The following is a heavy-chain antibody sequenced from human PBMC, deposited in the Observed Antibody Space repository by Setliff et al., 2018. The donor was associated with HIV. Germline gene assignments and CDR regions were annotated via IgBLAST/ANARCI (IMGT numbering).Heavy chain of an antibody. CDR3: ARVVPVGGNDY. D-gene: IGHD6-19*01. CDR2: INTNTGKP. J-gene: IGHJ4*02. V-gene: IGHV7-4-1*02. CDR1: GYTFRSYG. Sequence: ASVKVSCKASGYTFRSYGINWVRQAPGQGLEWMGWINTNTGKPTYAQGFTGRYVFSLGTSVNTAYLQINSLKAEDTAMYYCARVVPVGGNDYWGQGTLVTVSS.